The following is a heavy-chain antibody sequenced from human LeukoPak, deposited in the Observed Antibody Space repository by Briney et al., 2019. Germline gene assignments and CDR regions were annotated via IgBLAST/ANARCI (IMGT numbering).Heavy chain of an antibody. Sequence: GGSLRLSCAPSGFTFSDYYMSWIRQAPGKGLEWVSYISSSGSTIYNADSVKGRFTISRDNAKNSLYLQMNSLRAEDTAVFYCARDSTPLEYSSGYYPDAFDIWGQGTMVTVSS. CDR1: GFTFSDYY. V-gene: IGHV3-11*01. CDR2: ISSSGSTI. J-gene: IGHJ3*02. D-gene: IGHD3-22*01. CDR3: ARDSTPLEYSSGYYPDAFDI.